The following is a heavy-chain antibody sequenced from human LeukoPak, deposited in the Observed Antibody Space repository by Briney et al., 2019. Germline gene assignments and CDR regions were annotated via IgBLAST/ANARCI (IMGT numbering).Heavy chain of an antibody. Sequence: PSETLSLTCTVSGGSISSSSYYWGWIRQPPGKGLEWIASIHYSGGSNYNPSLKSRLTISVDTSKNQVSLKVRSVTAADTAVYYCAKHESLITFDVWGQGTMVTVSS. CDR2: IHYSGGS. CDR1: GGSISSSSYY. J-gene: IGHJ3*01. CDR3: AKHESLITFDV. V-gene: IGHV4-39*01.